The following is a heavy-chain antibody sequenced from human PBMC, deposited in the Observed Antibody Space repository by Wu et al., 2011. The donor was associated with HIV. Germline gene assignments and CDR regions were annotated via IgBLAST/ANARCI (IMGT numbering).Heavy chain of an antibody. CDR3: ARGYYDRSGYDY. Sequence: QVQLVQSGAGVKKPGSSVKVSCKASGGTFSSYAINWVRQAPGQGLEWMGGIIPIFGTTNYAQKFQGRVTITADKSTSTAYMELSSLRSEDTAVYYCARGYYDRSGYDYWGQGTLVTVSS. D-gene: IGHD3-22*01. J-gene: IGHJ4*02. CDR1: GGTFSSYA. V-gene: IGHV1-69*14. CDR2: IIPIFGTT.